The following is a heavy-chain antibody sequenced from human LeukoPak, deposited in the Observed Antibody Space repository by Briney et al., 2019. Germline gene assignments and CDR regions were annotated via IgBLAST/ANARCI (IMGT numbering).Heavy chain of an antibody. CDR1: GGSISSSSYY. J-gene: IGHJ5*02. V-gene: IGHV4-39*01. Sequence: SETLSLTCTVSGGSISSSSYYWGWIRQPPGTGLEWIGSIYYSGSTYYNPSLKSRVTISVDTSKNQSSLKLSSVTAADTAVYYCARPRSYCSSTSCYQHGWFDPWGQGTLVTVSS. CDR3: ARPRSYCSSTSCYQHGWFDP. CDR2: IYYSGST. D-gene: IGHD2-2*01.